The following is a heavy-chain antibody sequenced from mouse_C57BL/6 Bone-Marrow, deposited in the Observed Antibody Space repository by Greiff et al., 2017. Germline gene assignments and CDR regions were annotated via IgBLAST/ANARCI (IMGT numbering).Heavy chain of an antibody. V-gene: IGHV1-53*01. CDR2: INPSNGGT. CDR1: GYTFTSYW. J-gene: IGHJ3*01. Sequence: QVQLKQPGTELVKPGASVKLSCKASGYTFTSYWMHWVKQRPGQGLEWIGNINPSNGGTNYNEKFKSKATLTVDKSSSTAYMQLSSLTSEDSAVYYCAREGPVAYYSNGAWFAYWGQGTLVTVSA. CDR3: AREGPVAYYSNGAWFAY. D-gene: IGHD2-5*01.